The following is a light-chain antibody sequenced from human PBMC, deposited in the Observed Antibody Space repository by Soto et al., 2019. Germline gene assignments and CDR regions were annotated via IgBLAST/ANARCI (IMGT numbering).Light chain of an antibody. CDR1: QSVSRD. CDR3: QQRSNWPYT. Sequence: EIVLTQSPATLSLSPGERATLSCRASQSVSRDLAWYQQKPGQAPRLLISDASNRATGLPAWFSASGSGTDFTLTIDSIEPEAFAVYYCQQRSNWPYTFGQGTKLEIK. V-gene: IGKV3-11*01. J-gene: IGKJ2*01. CDR2: DAS.